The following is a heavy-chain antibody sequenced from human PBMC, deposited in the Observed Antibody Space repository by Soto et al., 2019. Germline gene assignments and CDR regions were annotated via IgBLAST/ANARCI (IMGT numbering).Heavy chain of an antibody. CDR1: GFTFSSYS. J-gene: IGHJ4*02. D-gene: IGHD6-19*01. CDR3: ARSNIAVAGTFASNYYFAY. V-gene: IGHV3-21*01. Sequence: EVQLVESGGGLVKPGGSLRLSCAASGFTFSSYSMNWVRQAPGKGLEWVSSISSSSSYIYYADSVKGRFTISRDNAKNSLYLQMNSLRAEDTAVYYCARSNIAVAGTFASNYYFAYWGQGTLVTVSS. CDR2: ISSSSSYI.